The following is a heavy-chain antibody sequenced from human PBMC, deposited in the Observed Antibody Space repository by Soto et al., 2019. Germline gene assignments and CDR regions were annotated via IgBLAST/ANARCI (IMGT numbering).Heavy chain of an antibody. CDR2: ISASNGNT. Sequence: QVQLVQSGAEVKNSGASVKVSCKASGYTFTSYGFSWVRQAPGQGLERMGWISASNGNTNYAQRLQGRVTMTPDTSTGTAYMELRSLRTDDTATYYCARDSVRYCRDGVCYQGYSYFAMDVWGQGTTVTVS. D-gene: IGHD2-8*01. CDR3: ARDSVRYCRDGVCYQGYSYFAMDV. V-gene: IGHV1-18*01. J-gene: IGHJ6*02. CDR1: GYTFTSYG.